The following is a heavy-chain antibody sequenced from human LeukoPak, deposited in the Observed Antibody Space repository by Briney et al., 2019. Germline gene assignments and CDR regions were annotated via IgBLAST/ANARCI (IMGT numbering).Heavy chain of an antibody. V-gene: IGHV3-11*01. CDR2: ISSSGSTI. Sequence: GGSLRLSCAASGFTFSDYYMSWIRQAPGRGLEWVSYISSSGSTIYYADSVKGRFTISRDNAKNSLYLQMNSLRAEDTAVYYCAREVIAAAPFDYWGQGTLVTVSS. CDR3: AREVIAAAPFDY. D-gene: IGHD6-13*01. CDR1: GFTFSDYY. J-gene: IGHJ4*02.